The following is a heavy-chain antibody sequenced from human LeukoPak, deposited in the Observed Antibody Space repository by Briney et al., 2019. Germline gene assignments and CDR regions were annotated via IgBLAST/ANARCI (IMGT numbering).Heavy chain of an antibody. J-gene: IGHJ4*02. CDR2: NYSGSST. CDR3: AKGGDYYDSSGYGFDY. CDR1: GFTVISNY. D-gene: IGHD3-22*01. V-gene: IGHV3-53*01. Sequence: GGSLTLSCLPSGFTVISNYMSWVRPAPAKGLDWVSVNYSGSSTYYAVSVKGRFTIARDNSKNTLYLQMNSLRAEDTAVYYCAKGGDYYDSSGYGFDYWGQGTLVTVSS.